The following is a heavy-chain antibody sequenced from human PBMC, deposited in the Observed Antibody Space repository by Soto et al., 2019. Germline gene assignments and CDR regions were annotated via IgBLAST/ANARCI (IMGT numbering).Heavy chain of an antibody. V-gene: IGHV3-30*18. CDR1: AFKFSTYD. D-gene: IGHD2-8*01. Sequence: QGQLVESGGGVVQPGRSLRLSCAASAFKFSTYDMNWVSQAPGKGMEWVAFISSDGSSKYYTDSLKGRLTISRDNSKSTLFLQLANLRAEDPATDYCAKAAWCNGQCCYWYFDLWGRGTLVTVSS. CDR3: AKAAWCNGQCCYWYFDL. J-gene: IGHJ2*01. CDR2: ISSDGSSK.